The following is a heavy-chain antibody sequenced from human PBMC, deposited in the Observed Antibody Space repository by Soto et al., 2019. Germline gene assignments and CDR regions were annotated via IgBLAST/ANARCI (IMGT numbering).Heavy chain of an antibody. CDR1: GYTFTSYG. Sequence: QVPLVQSGAEVKKPGASVQVSCKASGYTFTSYGISWVRQAPGQGLERMGWISAYNGHTNYAQKLQGRVTMTTDTATSTAYMERRSLRSDDTAVYYCALTAGYYDYIWGSYTSFDPWGQGTLVTVSS. CDR2: ISAYNGHT. J-gene: IGHJ5*02. V-gene: IGHV1-18*01. CDR3: ALTAGYYDYIWGSYTSFDP. D-gene: IGHD3-16*01.